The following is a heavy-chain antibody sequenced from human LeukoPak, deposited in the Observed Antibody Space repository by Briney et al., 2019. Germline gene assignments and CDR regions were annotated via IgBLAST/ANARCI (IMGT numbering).Heavy chain of an antibody. J-gene: IGHJ5*02. CDR1: GGSFSGYY. CDR2: IYYSGST. D-gene: IGHD6-13*01. CDR3: ARGGSSWYWFDP. Sequence: SETLSLTCAVYGGSFSGYYWSWIRQPPGKGLEWVGYIYYSGSTNYNPSLKSRVTISVDTSKNQFSLKLSSVTAADTAVYYCARGGSSWYWFDPWGQGTLVTVSS. V-gene: IGHV4-59*01.